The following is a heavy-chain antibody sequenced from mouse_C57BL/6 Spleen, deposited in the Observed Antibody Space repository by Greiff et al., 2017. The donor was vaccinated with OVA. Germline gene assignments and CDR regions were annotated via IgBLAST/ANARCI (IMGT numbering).Heavy chain of an antibody. J-gene: IGHJ1*03. CDR3: AREAGTGDWYFDV. Sequence: QVQLQQSGAELARPGASVKLSCKASGYTFTSYGISWVKQRTGQGLEWIGEIYPRSGNTYYNEKFKGKATLTADKSSSTAYMELRSLTSEDSAVYFCAREAGTGDWYFDVWGTGTTVTVSS. CDR1: GYTFTSYG. V-gene: IGHV1-81*01. CDR2: IYPRSGNT. D-gene: IGHD4-1*01.